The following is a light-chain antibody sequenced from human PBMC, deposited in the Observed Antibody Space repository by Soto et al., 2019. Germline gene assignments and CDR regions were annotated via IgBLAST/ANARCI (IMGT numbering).Light chain of an antibody. CDR1: QSVSTY. V-gene: IGKV1-39*01. J-gene: IGKJ2*01. CDR2: GTS. Sequence: DIQVTQSPSSLSASVGETVTITCRASQSVSTYLNWYQYTPGKAPKLLIYGTSTLQGGIPSRFSASGLGTDFTLTITNLQPEDFGTYFCQQSYSSPYTFGQGTKLEIK. CDR3: QQSYSSPYT.